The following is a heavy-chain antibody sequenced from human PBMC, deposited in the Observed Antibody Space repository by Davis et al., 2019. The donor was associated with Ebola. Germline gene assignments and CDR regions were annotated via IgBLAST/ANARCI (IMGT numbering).Heavy chain of an antibody. CDR2: IYYSGST. D-gene: IGHD5-24*01. J-gene: IGHJ6*02. V-gene: IGHV4-31*03. Sequence: SETLSLTCTVSGGSISSGGYYWSWIRQHPGKGLEWIGYIYYSGSTYYNPSLKSRVTISVDTSKNQFSLKLSSVTAADTAVYYCARERGDGYNSNYYYYYGMDVWGQGTTVTVSS. CDR3: ARERGDGYNSNYYYYYGMDV. CDR1: GGSISSGGYY.